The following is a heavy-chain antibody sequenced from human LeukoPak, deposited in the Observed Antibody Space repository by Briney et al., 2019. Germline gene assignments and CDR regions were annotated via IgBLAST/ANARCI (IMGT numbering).Heavy chain of an antibody. J-gene: IGHJ5*02. CDR2: FYPEDGET. Sequence: ASVNVSCKVSGYTLTELSMHWVRQAPGKGVEWMGGFYPEDGETIYAQKFQGRVTMTEDTSTDTAYMELSSLRSEDTAVYYCATVFGRAPYIGKNWFDPWGQGTLVTVSS. CDR1: GYTLTELS. V-gene: IGHV1-24*01. CDR3: ATVFGRAPYIGKNWFDP. D-gene: IGHD3-10*01.